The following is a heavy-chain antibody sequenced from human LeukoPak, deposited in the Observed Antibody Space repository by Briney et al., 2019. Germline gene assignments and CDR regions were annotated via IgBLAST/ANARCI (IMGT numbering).Heavy chain of an antibody. J-gene: IGHJ6*03. CDR2: INHSGST. Sequence: PSETLSLTCAVYGGSFSGYYWSWIRQPPGKGLEWIGEINHSGSTNYNPSLKSRVTISVDTSKNQFSLKLSSVTAADTAVYYCARGGGQGSGSYYYYYYIDVWGKGTTVTVSS. D-gene: IGHD3-10*01. CDR3: ARGGGQGSGSYYYYYYIDV. CDR1: GGSFSGYY. V-gene: IGHV4-34*01.